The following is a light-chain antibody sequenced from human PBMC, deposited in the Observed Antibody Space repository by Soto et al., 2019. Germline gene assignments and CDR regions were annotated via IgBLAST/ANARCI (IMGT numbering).Light chain of an antibody. Sequence: HSVLTHPASVSGSPGQSITIPCTGTHSDVGSYNYVSCYQQHPGKAPKLMIYDVSNRPSGVSNRCSGSKSGNTASLTISGLQAVDEADYYCSSYTSSSTYVFGTGTKVTVL. J-gene: IGLJ1*01. CDR3: SSYTSSSTYV. CDR1: HSDVGSYNY. CDR2: DVS. V-gene: IGLV2-14*01.